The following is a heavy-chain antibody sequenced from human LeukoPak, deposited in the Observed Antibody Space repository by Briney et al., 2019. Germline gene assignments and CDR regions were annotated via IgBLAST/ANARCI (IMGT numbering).Heavy chain of an antibody. CDR2: INHSGST. J-gene: IGHJ4*02. Sequence: SETLSLTCGVYGGSFSGYYWSWIRQPPGKGLEWIGEINHSGSTNYNPSLKSRVTISVDTSKTQFSLKLSSVTAADTAVYYCARACYDFWSGYFDYWGQGTLVTVSS. CDR1: GGSFSGYY. CDR3: ARACYDFWSGYFDY. D-gene: IGHD3-3*01. V-gene: IGHV4-34*01.